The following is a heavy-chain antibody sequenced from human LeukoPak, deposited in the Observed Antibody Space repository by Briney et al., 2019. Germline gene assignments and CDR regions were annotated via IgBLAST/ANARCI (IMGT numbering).Heavy chain of an antibody. CDR2: INPNSGGT. V-gene: IGHV1-2*02. Sequence: ASVKVSSKASGYTFTGYYMHWVRQAPGQGLEWMGWINPNSGGTNYAQKFQGRVTMTRDTSTSTAYMELSRLRSDDTAVYYCAREYPISSTSLDCWGQGTLVTVSS. CDR1: GYTFTGYY. D-gene: IGHD2-2*01. CDR3: AREYPISSTSLDC. J-gene: IGHJ4*02.